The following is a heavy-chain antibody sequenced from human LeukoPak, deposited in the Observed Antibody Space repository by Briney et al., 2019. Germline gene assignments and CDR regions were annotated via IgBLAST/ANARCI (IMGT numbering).Heavy chain of an antibody. Sequence: PGGSLRLSCAASGFTVSSNYMSWVRQAPGKGLEWVAVISYDGSNKYYADSVKGRFTISRDNAKNSLYLQMNSLRAEDTAVYYCARAEGGVLDYWGQGTLVTVSS. CDR1: GFTVSSNY. J-gene: IGHJ4*02. CDR2: ISYDGSNK. D-gene: IGHD3-10*01. CDR3: ARAEGGVLDY. V-gene: IGHV3-30-3*01.